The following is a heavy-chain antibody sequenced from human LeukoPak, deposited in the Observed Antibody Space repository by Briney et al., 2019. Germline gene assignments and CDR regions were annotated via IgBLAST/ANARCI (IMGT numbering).Heavy chain of an antibody. V-gene: IGHV1-2*02. J-gene: IGHJ5*02. CDR2: ISPTSGGT. CDR1: GYTFTGYY. Sequence: ASVKVSCKASGYTFTGYYMHWVRQAPGQGLEWMGWISPTSGGTNYAQNFQGRVTMTRDMSTNTIYMELSSLRSEDTAVYYCARGPHIRTYDRDNWFDPWGQGTLVTVSS. CDR3: ARGPHIRTYDRDNWFDP. D-gene: IGHD3-3*01.